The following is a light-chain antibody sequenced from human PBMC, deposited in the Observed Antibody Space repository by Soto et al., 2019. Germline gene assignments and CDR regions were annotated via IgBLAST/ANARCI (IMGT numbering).Light chain of an antibody. CDR3: QHYNSYSEA. Sequence: DIQMTQSPSTVSAYVVDSVIITCRASQSITTWLAWYQQRPGKAPKLLIYDVSSLQSGVPSRFSGSGSGTEFTLTISSLQPDDFATYYCQHYNSYSEACGQGTKGDIK. CDR2: DVS. J-gene: IGKJ1*01. V-gene: IGKV1-5*01. CDR1: QSITTW.